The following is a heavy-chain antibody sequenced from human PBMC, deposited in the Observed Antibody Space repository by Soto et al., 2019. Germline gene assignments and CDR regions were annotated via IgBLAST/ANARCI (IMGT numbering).Heavy chain of an antibody. D-gene: IGHD6-19*01. Sequence: QVQLVQSGAEVRKPGASVKVSCKASGYTFSNYFIHWVRQAPGHGLKSLGWINLNTGGSISAQSFRGRVTMTGDTSMSTAFMELSSLTTDDTAIYFCARGTLAVTAPVDLFDYSMDVWGQGTTVTVS. CDR3: ARGTLAVTAPVDLFDYSMDV. CDR1: GYTFSNYF. CDR2: INLNTGGS. J-gene: IGHJ6*02. V-gene: IGHV1-2*02.